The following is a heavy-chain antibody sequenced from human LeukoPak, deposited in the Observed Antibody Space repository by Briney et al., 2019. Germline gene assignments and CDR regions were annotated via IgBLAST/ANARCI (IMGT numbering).Heavy chain of an antibody. CDR1: GGSISSSGYY. V-gene: IGHV4-39*01. J-gene: IGHJ5*02. Sequence: KPSETLSPTCTVSGGSISSSGYYWGWIRPPPGKGLEWIASIYYSGSTYYNPSLKSRVTISVDTYKNQLSLNLSSLTAADTAEYYCARHEYSGSYYGLSWFDPWGQGTLVTVSS. D-gene: IGHD1-26*01. CDR3: ARHEYSGSYYGLSWFDP. CDR2: IYYSGST.